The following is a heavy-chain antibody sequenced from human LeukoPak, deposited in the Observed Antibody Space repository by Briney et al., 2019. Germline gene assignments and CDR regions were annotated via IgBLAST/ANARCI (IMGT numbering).Heavy chain of an antibody. CDR2: IKQDGSEK. J-gene: IGHJ4*02. V-gene: IGHV3-7*04. CDR1: GFTFSSYW. Sequence: PGGSLRLSCAASGFTFSSYWMSWVRQAPGKGLEWVANIKQDGSEKYYVDSVKGRFTISRNNAKNTLYLQMNSLRAEDKVVYYCWRDLLAESGYCVRGTLVTVSS. CDR3: WRDLLAESGY. D-gene: IGHD3-3*01.